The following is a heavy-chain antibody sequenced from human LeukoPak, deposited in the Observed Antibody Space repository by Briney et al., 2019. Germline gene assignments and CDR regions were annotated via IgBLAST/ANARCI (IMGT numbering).Heavy chain of an antibody. CDR1: GFTFSTCG. V-gene: IGHV3-33*01. D-gene: IGHD2-2*01. Sequence: PGRTLRLSCVASGFTFSTCGMHWVRQAPGKGLEWGAVIWKAGSNKYYADSVKGRFTISRDDSNNTLYLQMNSLRAEDTALYYCARDIESYHPEYWFDPWGQGTLVTVSS. CDR2: IWKAGSNK. CDR3: ARDIESYHPEYWFDP. J-gene: IGHJ5*02.